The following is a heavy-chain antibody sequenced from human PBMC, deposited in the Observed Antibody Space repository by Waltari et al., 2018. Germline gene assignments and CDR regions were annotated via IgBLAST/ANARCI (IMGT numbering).Heavy chain of an antibody. Sequence: QVQLQESGPGLVKPSETLSLTCTVSGGSISSYYWSWIRQPAGKGLEWIGRIYTSGSTNYNPSRKSRVTMSVDTSKNQFSLKLGSVTAADTAVYYCARASPRLRYGDRNYDWYFDLWGRGTLVTVSS. CDR3: ARASPRLRYGDRNYDWYFDL. D-gene: IGHD4-17*01. CDR1: GGSISSYY. V-gene: IGHV4-4*07. J-gene: IGHJ2*01. CDR2: IYTSGST.